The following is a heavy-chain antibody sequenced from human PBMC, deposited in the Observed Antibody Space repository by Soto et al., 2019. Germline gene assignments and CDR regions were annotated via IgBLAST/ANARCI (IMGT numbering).Heavy chain of an antibody. CDR3: ARGLYNWNSRWFDP. J-gene: IGHJ5*02. Sequence: KTSETLSLTCTVSGGSISSYYWSWIRQPPGKGLEWIGYIYYSGSTNYNPSLKSRVTISVDTSKNQFSLKLSSVTAADTAVYYCARGLYNWNSRWFDPWGQGTLVTV. CDR2: IYYSGST. V-gene: IGHV4-59*01. D-gene: IGHD1-20*01. CDR1: GGSISSYY.